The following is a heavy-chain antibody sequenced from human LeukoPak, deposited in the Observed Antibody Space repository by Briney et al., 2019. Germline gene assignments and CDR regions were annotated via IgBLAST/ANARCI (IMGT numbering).Heavy chain of an antibody. CDR1: GGSISSYY. D-gene: IGHD3-10*01. CDR3: ARHSGLLYFDY. J-gene: IGHJ4*02. V-gene: IGHV4-59*08. Sequence: SETLSLTRTVSGGSISSYYCSWVRQPPGKGLEWIAFIYSSGSTNYTPSLKSRVTISVDTSKNQFSLRLSAVAAADTAVYYCARHSGLLYFDYWGQGNLVTVSS. CDR2: IYSSGST.